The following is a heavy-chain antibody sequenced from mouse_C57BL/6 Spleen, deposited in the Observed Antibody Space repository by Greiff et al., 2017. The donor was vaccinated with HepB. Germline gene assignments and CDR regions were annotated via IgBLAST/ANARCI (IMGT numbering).Heavy chain of an antibody. CDR1: GFTFSDYY. V-gene: IGHV5-16*01. CDR2: INYDGSST. D-gene: IGHD1-1*01. J-gene: IGHJ1*03. CDR3: ARDQGGSSWGYFDV. Sequence: DVKLVESEGGLVQPGSSMKLSCTASGFTFSDYYMAWVRQVPEKGLEWVANINYDGSSTYYLDSLKSRFIISRDNAKNILYLQMSSLKSEDTATYYCARDQGGSSWGYFDVWGTGTTVTVSS.